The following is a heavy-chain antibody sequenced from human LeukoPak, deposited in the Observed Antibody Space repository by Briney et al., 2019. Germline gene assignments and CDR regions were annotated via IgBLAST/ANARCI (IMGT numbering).Heavy chain of an antibody. Sequence: GGSLRLSCAASGFTFSDYYMSWIRQAPGKGLEGVSYISSSGSTIYYADSVKGRFTISRDNAKNSLYLQMNSLKAEDTAVYYCARTLDVDWFRPWGEGTLDTVSS. J-gene: IGHJ5*02. D-gene: IGHD2-2*03. CDR3: ARTLDVDWFRP. V-gene: IGHV3-11*04. CDR2: ISSSGSTI. CDR1: GFTFSDYY.